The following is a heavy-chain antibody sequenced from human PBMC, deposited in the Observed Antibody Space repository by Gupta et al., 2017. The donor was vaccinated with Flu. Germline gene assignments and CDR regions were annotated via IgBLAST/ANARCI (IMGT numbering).Heavy chain of an antibody. CDR2: IGRKAYGGTT. D-gene: IGHD3-10*01. Sequence: EVQLAESGGDLVQPGRSLRLSCLGSGFTFGDYSISWVRQTPRKGLEWVAFIGRKAYGGTTEYAASVKGRFTISRDDSKGIAYLQMDSLKIEDTGLYYCTREYYYGSGSYLYWGQGTLVTVSA. CDR1: GFTFGDYS. V-gene: IGHV3-49*04. J-gene: IGHJ4*02. CDR3: TREYYYGSGSYLY.